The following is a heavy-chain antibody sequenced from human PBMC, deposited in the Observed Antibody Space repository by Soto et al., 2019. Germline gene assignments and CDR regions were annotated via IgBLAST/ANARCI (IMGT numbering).Heavy chain of an antibody. CDR2: IIPIFGTA. CDR1: GGTFSSYA. D-gene: IGHD2-2*01. V-gene: IGHV1-69*13. Sequence: SVKVSCKASGGTFSSYAISWVRQAPGQGLEWMGGIIPIFGTANYAQKFQGRVTITADESTSTAYMELSSLRSEDTAVYYCASCPVEYQLLQICFDSRCKATLRTGS. J-gene: IGHJ5*01. CDR3: ASCPVEYQLLQICFDS.